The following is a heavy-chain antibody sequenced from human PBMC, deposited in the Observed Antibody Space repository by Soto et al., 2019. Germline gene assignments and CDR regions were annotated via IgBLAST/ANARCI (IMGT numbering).Heavy chain of an antibody. V-gene: IGHV3-21*01. Sequence: GGSLRLSCAASGFTFSSYSMNWVRQAPGKGLEWVSSISRSSSYIYYGDSVKGRFTISRDNAKNSLYLQMNSLRAEDPAVYYCARDSGYCSSTSCYEQMFDYWGQGTLVTVSS. CDR2: ISRSSSYI. CDR1: GFTFSSYS. J-gene: IGHJ4*02. CDR3: ARDSGYCSSTSCYEQMFDY. D-gene: IGHD2-2*01.